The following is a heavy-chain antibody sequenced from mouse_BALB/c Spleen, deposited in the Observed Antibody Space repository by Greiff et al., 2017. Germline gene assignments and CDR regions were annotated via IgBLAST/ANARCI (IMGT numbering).Heavy chain of an antibody. CDR2: ISYDGSN. J-gene: IGHJ3*01. CDR1: GYSITSGYY. D-gene: IGHD1-1*02. CDR3: ARGGTHFAY. Sequence: EVQLVESGPGLVKPSQSLSLTCSVTGYSITSGYYWNWIRQFPGNKLEWMGYISYDGSNNYNPSLKNRISITRDTSKNQFFLKLNSVTTEDTATYYCARGGTHFAYWGQGTLVTVSA. V-gene: IGHV3-6*02.